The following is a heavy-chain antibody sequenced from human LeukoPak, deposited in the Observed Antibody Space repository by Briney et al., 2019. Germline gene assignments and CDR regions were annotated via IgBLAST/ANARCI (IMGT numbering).Heavy chain of an antibody. J-gene: IGHJ3*02. CDR3: ARPLGWIQLWPSDAFDI. V-gene: IGHV1-2*02. CDR1: GYTFTGYY. D-gene: IGHD5-18*01. Sequence: GASVKVSCKASGYTFTGYYMHWVRQAPGQGLEWMGWINPNSGGTNYAQKFQGRVTMTRDTSISTAYMELSRLRSDDTAVYYCARPLGWIQLWPSDAFDIWGQGTMVTVSS. CDR2: INPNSGGT.